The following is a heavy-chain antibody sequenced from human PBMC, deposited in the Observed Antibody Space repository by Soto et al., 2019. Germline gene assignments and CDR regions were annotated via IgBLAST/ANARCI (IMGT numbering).Heavy chain of an antibody. CDR1: GFSFNTYG. D-gene: IGHD7-27*01. V-gene: IGHV3-33*06. Sequence: QVQLVESGGGVVQPGTSLRLSCAASGFSFNTYGMHWARQAPGKGLEWVAVIWHDGSIKHYADSVKGRFTIYRDNSENTLYLQINSLRAEDTAVYYCVKDGPNWGRDLFSWGQGTLVTVYS. J-gene: IGHJ5*02. CDR2: IWHDGSIK. CDR3: VKDGPNWGRDLFS.